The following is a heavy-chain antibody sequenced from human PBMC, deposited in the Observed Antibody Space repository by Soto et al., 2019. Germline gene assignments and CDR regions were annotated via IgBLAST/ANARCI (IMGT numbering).Heavy chain of an antibody. Sequence: RLSFAASEFTFSRTDMHWVTDSRGNGLEVVSAISGSGGSTYYAESVKGRFTMYRENSKNTMYLQMNSLRAEEPAVYYCAKALMHDFYCTGYYTYRTPEFRGPGDLVIVSS. J-gene: IGHJ4*02. CDR2: ISGSGGST. CDR3: AKALMHDFYCTGYYTYRTPEF. D-gene: IGHD2-8*02. CDR1: EFTFSRTD. V-gene: IGHV3-23*01.